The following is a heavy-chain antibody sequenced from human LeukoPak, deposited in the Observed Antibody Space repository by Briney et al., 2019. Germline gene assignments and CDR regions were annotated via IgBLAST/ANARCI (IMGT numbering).Heavy chain of an antibody. Sequence: PGGSLRLSCAASGFTFSSYSMNWVRQAPGKGLEWVSSITSSGRYIYYADSVKGRFTISRDNSENTLYLQMNSLRAEDTAVYYCAKGGHQRELPSDYWGQGTLVTVSS. J-gene: IGHJ4*02. V-gene: IGHV3-21*01. CDR1: GFTFSSYS. CDR3: AKGGHQRELPSDY. D-gene: IGHD1-26*01. CDR2: ITSSGRYI.